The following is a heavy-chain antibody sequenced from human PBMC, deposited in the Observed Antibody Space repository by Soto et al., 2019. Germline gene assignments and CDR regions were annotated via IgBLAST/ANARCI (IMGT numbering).Heavy chain of an antibody. J-gene: IGHJ6*02. D-gene: IGHD4-4*01. CDR1: GFTFSSYG. V-gene: IGHV3-33*01. Sequence: GGSLRLSCAASGFTFSSYGMHWVRQAPGKGLEWVAVIWYDGSNKYYADSVKGRFTISRDNSKNTLYLQMNSLRAEDTAVYYCARATVTYYYYYGMDVWGQGTTVTVSS. CDR3: ARATVTYYYYYGMDV. CDR2: IWYDGSNK.